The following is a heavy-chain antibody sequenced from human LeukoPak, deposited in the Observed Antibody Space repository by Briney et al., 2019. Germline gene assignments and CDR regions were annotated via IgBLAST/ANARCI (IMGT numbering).Heavy chain of an antibody. CDR1: GYSFIDYY. D-gene: IGHD3-10*01. J-gene: IGHJ4*02. V-gene: IGHV1-2*02. Sequence: ASVNDSCKASGYSFIDYYIHWVRQAPGQGLEWMGWVNPHSGGTKFAQKFQGRVTMTRDTSINTAYMEVSSLRSDDTAVYYCARDIGDYYGSGSYWLLWGQGTLVTVGS. CDR2: VNPHSGGT. CDR3: ARDIGDYYGSGSYWLL.